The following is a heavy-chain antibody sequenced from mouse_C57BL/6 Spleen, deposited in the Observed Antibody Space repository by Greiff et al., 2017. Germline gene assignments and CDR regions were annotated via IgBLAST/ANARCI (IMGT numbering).Heavy chain of an antibody. J-gene: IGHJ2*01. V-gene: IGHV1-50*01. CDR1: GYTFTSYW. Sequence: QVHVKQPGAELVKPGASVKLSCKASGYTFTSYWMQWVKQRPGQGLEWIGEIDPSDSYTNYNQKFKGKATLTVDTSSSTAYMQLSSLTSEDSAVYYCARDDYDGYWGQGTTLTVSS. CDR2: IDPSDSYT. CDR3: ARDDYDGY. D-gene: IGHD2-4*01.